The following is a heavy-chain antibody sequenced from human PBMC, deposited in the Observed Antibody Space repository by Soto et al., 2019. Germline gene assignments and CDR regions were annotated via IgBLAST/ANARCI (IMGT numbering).Heavy chain of an antibody. J-gene: IGHJ6*02. CDR1: GYTFTSYG. D-gene: IGHD1-7*01. V-gene: IGHV1-18*01. CDR2: ISAYNGNT. Sequence: QVQLVQSGAEVKKPGASVKVSCKASGYTFTSYGISWVRQAPGQGLEWMGWISAYNGNTNYAQKLQGRVTMTTDTSTSTAYMGLRSLGSDDTAGYYCARWDWNYPPTADGMDVWGQGTTVTVSS. CDR3: ARWDWNYPPTADGMDV.